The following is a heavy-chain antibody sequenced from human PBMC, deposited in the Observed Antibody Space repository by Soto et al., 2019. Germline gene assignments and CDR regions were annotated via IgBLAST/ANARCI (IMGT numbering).Heavy chain of an antibody. Sequence: LKISCAASGFTFSSYGMHWVRQAPGKGLEWVAVISYDGSNKYYADSVKGRFTISRDNSKNTLYLQMNSLRAEDTAVYYCAKDNGGLYSSSSYYYYYGMDVWGQGTTVTVSS. J-gene: IGHJ6*02. CDR3: AKDNGGLYSSSSYYYYYGMDV. CDR1: GFTFSSYG. V-gene: IGHV3-30*18. CDR2: ISYDGSNK. D-gene: IGHD6-6*01.